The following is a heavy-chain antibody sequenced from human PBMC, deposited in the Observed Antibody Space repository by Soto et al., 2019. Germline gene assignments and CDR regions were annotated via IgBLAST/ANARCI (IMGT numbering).Heavy chain of an antibody. CDR2: IGADGTHK. Sequence: QVRLVESGGGVVQPGRSLRLSCAASGFIIPCCAIHWIRQSPGKGLEWVAVIGADGTHKYYGDSVQARFTISRDTSQNMVFLQMDSLTAEDTALYYCARDVRVGEPDYFDDWGQGTLVYVSS. J-gene: IGHJ4*02. CDR3: ARDVRVGEPDYFDD. CDR1: GFIIPCCA. D-gene: IGHD1-26*01. V-gene: IGHV3-30*01.